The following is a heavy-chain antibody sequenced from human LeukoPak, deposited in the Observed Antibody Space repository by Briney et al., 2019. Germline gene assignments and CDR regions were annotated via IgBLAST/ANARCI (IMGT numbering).Heavy chain of an antibody. Sequence: PGGSLRLSYAASGFTFSSYAMSWVRQAPGKGLEWVSDISGSGGSTYYADSVKGRFTVSSDNSKNTLYLQMNSLRAEDTAVYYCAKDRVVVPAATFAYWGQGTLVTASS. CDR3: AKDRVVVPAATFAY. CDR2: ISGSGGST. D-gene: IGHD2-2*01. V-gene: IGHV3-23*01. CDR1: GFTFSSYA. J-gene: IGHJ4*02.